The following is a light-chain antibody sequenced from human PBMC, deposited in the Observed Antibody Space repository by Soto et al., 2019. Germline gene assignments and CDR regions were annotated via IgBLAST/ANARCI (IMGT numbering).Light chain of an antibody. CDR2: DAS. J-gene: IGKJ4*01. Sequence: DIQMTQSPSSLSASVGDRVTITCQASQDISIYLNWYQQKPGKAPKLLIYDASNLETGVPSRFSGSGSGTDFTFTISSLQPEDIATYYCQQYDNLLLTFGGGTKVEIK. CDR1: QDISIY. CDR3: QQYDNLLLT. V-gene: IGKV1-33*01.